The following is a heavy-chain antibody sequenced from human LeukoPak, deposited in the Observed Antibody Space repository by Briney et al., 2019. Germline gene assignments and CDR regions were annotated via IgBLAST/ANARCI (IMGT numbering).Heavy chain of an antibody. J-gene: IGHJ3*02. CDR3: AREFGSSRAFDI. D-gene: IGHD6-13*01. CDR2: FSPGRDGK. V-gene: IGHV3-11*05. CDR1: GFNFSDYF. Sequence: PGGSLRLSCAGSGFNFSDYFMAWMRQTPGKGLQRASYFSPGRDGKAHADSVKGRFTISRDNGKNSLYLLMTSLTADDTAVYYCAREFGSSRAFDIWGQGTVVTV.